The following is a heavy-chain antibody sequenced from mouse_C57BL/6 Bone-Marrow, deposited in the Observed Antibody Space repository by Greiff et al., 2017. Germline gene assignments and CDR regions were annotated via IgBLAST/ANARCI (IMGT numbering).Heavy chain of an antibody. J-gene: IGHJ4*01. V-gene: IGHV1-9*01. D-gene: IGHD1-1*01. CDR3: ARKGPRLLRDMDY. Sequence: QVQLKESGAELMKPGASVKLSCKATGYTFPGYWIEWVKQRPGHGLEWIGEILPGSGSTNYNEKFKGKATFTADTSSNTAYMQLSSLTTEDSAIYYCARKGPRLLRDMDYWGQGTSVTVSS. CDR2: ILPGSGST. CDR1: GYTFPGYW.